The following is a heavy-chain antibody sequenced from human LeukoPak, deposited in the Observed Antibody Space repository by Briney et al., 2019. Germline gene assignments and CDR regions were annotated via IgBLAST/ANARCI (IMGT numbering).Heavy chain of an antibody. V-gene: IGHV4-61*02. Sequence: SETLSLTCTVSGGSISSGTYYWTWIRQPAGKGLEWIGRIYTSGSTNYNPSLKSRVTISIDSSKNQFALKLKSVTAADTAVYYCARDRERGMVRGILDYWGQGTLVTVSS. CDR2: IYTSGST. CDR3: ARDRERGMVRGILDY. J-gene: IGHJ4*02. D-gene: IGHD3-10*01. CDR1: GGSISSGTYY.